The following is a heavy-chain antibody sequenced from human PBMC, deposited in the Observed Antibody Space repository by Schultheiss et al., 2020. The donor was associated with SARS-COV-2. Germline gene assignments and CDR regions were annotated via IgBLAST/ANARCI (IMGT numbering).Heavy chain of an antibody. D-gene: IGHD3-10*01. CDR2: IYYSGST. Sequence: SETLSLTCTVSGGSISSSSYYWGWIRQPPGKGLEWIGSIYYSGSTYYNPSLKSRVTISVDTSKNQFSLKLSSVTAADTAVYYCARLITMVQGDYYGMDVWGQGTTVTVSS. CDR3: ARLITMVQGDYYGMDV. V-gene: IGHV4-39*01. CDR1: GGSISSSSYY. J-gene: IGHJ6*02.